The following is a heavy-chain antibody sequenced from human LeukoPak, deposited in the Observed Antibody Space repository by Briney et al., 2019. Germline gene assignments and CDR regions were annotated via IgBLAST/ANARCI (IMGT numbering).Heavy chain of an antibody. CDR1: GGAFSGYC. CDR2: INHSGST. Sequence: TSETLSLTCAVYGGAFSGYCWSWIRQPPGKGLEWIGEINHSGSTNYNPSLKSRVTISVDTSKDQFSLKLSSVTAADTAVYYCARLVLLWFGESPGVMDVWGKGTTVTVSS. D-gene: IGHD3-10*01. V-gene: IGHV4-34*01. CDR3: ARLVLLWFGESPGVMDV. J-gene: IGHJ6*04.